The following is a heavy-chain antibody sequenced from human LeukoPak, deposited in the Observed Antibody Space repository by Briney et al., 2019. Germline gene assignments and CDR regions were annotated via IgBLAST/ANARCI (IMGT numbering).Heavy chain of an antibody. V-gene: IGHV3-66*01. CDR2: IYSGGST. D-gene: IGHD2-15*01. Sequence: GGSLRLSCAAPGFTVSSNYMSWVRQAPGKGLEWGSVIYSGGSTYYADSVKGRFTISRDNSKNTLYLQMNSLRAEDTAVYYCARDRCSGGSCAFDYWGQGTLVTVSS. CDR1: GFTVSSNY. J-gene: IGHJ4*02. CDR3: ARDRCSGGSCAFDY.